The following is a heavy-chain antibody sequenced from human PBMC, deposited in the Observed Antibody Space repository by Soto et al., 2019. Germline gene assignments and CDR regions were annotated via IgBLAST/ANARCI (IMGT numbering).Heavy chain of an antibody. J-gene: IGHJ4*02. Sequence: SETLSLTCTVSGGSISSFYWSWIRQPPGKGLEYIGYISYTGGTNYNPSLKSRVTISVDTSKNQFSLKLSSVTAADTAVYYCARDGSGSYSSPFDYWGQGTLVTVPQ. D-gene: IGHD3-10*01. CDR3: ARDGSGSYSSPFDY. CDR1: GGSISSFY. CDR2: ISYTGGT. V-gene: IGHV4-59*01.